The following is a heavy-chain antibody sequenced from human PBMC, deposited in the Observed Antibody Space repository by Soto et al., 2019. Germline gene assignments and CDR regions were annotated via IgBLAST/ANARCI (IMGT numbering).Heavy chain of an antibody. Sequence: GGSLRLSCAASGITFSDYGMHWVRQAPGKGLEWVAGVWKDGSNRYYVDSVKGRFTISRDNSKNTLYLQMNSLRDEDTAVYYCAKVTRGSNFGYYNFWGQGTLVTVSS. CDR3: AKVTRGSNFGYYNF. J-gene: IGHJ4*02. D-gene: IGHD5-18*01. CDR2: VWKDGSNR. V-gene: IGHV3-30*02. CDR1: GITFSDYG.